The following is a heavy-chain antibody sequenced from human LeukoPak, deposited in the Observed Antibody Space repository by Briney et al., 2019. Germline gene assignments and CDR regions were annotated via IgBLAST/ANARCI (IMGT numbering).Heavy chain of an antibody. CDR3: ARSGHVGELPLEYFDY. CDR2: IYYSGST. J-gene: IGHJ4*02. D-gene: IGHD3-10*01. V-gene: IGHV4-59*01. CDR1: GGSISSYY. Sequence: SETLSLTCTVSGGSISSYYWSWIRQPPGKGLEWIGYIYYSGSTNYNPSLKSRVTISVDTSKNQFSLKLSSVTAADTAVYYCARSGHVGELPLEYFDYWGQGTLVTVSS.